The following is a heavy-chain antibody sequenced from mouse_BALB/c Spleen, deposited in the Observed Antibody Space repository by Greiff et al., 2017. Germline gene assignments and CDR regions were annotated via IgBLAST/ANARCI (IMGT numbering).Heavy chain of an antibody. CDR3: ARQSVYEGSMDY. CDR2: ISSGGGST. D-gene: IGHD2-3*01. CDR1: GFAFSSYD. Sequence: EVKLVESGGGLVKPGGSLKLSCAASGFAFSSYDMSWVRQTPEKRLEWVAYISSGGGSTYYPDTVKGRVTISRDNAKNTLYLQMSRLKSEDTAMYYCARQSVYEGSMDYWGQGTSVTVSA. V-gene: IGHV5-12-1*01. J-gene: IGHJ4*01.